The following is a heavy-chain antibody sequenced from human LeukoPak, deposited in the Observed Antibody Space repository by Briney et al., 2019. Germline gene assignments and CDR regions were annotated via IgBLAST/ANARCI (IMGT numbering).Heavy chain of an antibody. J-gene: IGHJ4*02. CDR1: GFAFSSYS. Sequence: GGSLRLSCAASGFAFSSYSTNWVRQAPGKGLEWVSSVSRRSSFIFYADPVQGRFTVSRDDAKDSLFLQMNSLRAEDTAVYYCARVSDAYDYFFDYWGQGTLVTVSS. V-gene: IGHV3-21*01. D-gene: IGHD5-12*01. CDR3: ARVSDAYDYFFDY. CDR2: VSRRSSFI.